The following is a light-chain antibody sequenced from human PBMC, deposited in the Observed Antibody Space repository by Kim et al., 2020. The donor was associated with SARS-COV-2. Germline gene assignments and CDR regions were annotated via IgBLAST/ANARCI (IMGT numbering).Light chain of an antibody. Sequence: EIVLTQSPATLSLSPGERATLSCRASQSIGDWLAWYQQKSGQAPRLVISDASNRATGIPARFSGSGYGTDFTLTISSLEPEDFAVYYCQQRRTWPLTFGGGTKLEI. J-gene: IGKJ4*01. CDR2: DAS. CDR3: QQRRTWPLT. CDR1: QSIGDW. V-gene: IGKV3-11*01.